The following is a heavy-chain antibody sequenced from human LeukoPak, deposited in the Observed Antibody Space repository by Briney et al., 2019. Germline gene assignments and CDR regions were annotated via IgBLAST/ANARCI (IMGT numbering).Heavy chain of an antibody. V-gene: IGHV4-39*07. CDR2: MSYSGHT. J-gene: IGHJ4*01. D-gene: IGHD2-15*01. Sequence: SETLSLTCSVSGGSISSSLYFWGWIRQPPGKGLEWIVSMSYSGHTYYNPSLKSRVTTSIDTSKNQLSLNLKSVTAADTAVYCARDRDVDDFDSWGHGTLVTVSS. CDR3: ARDRDVDDFDS. CDR1: GGSISSSLYF.